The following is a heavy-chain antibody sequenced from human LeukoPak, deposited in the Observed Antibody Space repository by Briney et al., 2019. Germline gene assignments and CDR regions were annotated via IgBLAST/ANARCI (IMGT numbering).Heavy chain of an antibody. D-gene: IGHD2-2*01. J-gene: IGHJ2*01. CDR2: ISSSSSYI. Sequence: GGSLRLSCAASGFTFSSYSMNWVRQAPGKGLEWVSSISSSSSYIYYADSVKGRFTISRDNAKNSLYLQMNSLRAEDTAVYYCARKDCSSTSCYWYFDLWGRGTLVTVSS. CDR3: ARKDCSSTSCYWYFDL. CDR1: GFTFSSYS. V-gene: IGHV3-21*01.